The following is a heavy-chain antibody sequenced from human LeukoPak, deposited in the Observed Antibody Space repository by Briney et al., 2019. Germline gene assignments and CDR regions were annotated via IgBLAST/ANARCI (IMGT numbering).Heavy chain of an antibody. CDR3: ARGLPMPNHFDY. CDR1: GFTFSTYS. J-gene: IGHJ4*02. D-gene: IGHD2-2*01. Sequence: PGGSLRLSWAASGFTFSTYSMHWVRQAPGKGLEWLSYISSSSNTIYYADSVKGRFTISRDDAKNSLYLQMNSLRDVDTAVYYCARGLPMPNHFDYWGEGTLVTFPS. V-gene: IGHV3-48*02. CDR2: ISSSSNTI.